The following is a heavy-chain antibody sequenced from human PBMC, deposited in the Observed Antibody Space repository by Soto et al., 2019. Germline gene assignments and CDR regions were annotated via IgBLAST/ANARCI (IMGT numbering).Heavy chain of an antibody. V-gene: IGHV1-18*01. J-gene: IGHJ1*01. CDR2: ISAYNGNT. D-gene: IGHD6-13*01. CDR1: GYTFTSYG. Sequence: QVQLVQSGAEVKKPGASVKVSCKASGYTFTSYGISWVRQAPGQGLEWMGWISAYNGNTNYAQKLQGRVTMTTDTSTSTAYMELRSLRSDDTAVYYCASGPRYYSSSWYSNGYFQHWGQGTLVTVSS. CDR3: ASGPRYYSSSWYSNGYFQH.